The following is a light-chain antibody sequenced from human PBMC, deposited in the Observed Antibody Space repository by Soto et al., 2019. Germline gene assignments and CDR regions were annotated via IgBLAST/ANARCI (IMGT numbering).Light chain of an antibody. J-gene: IGKJ4*01. CDR1: QSVSSN. CDR3: QQYNSWPPLT. CDR2: GAS. Sequence: EIVMTQSPATLSVSPGERATLSCRASQSVSSNLAWYQQKPGQAPRLLIYGASTRATGIPARFSGSGSGTEFPLTISSLKSEDFAVYYCQQYNSWPPLTFGGGTKVEIK. V-gene: IGKV3-15*01.